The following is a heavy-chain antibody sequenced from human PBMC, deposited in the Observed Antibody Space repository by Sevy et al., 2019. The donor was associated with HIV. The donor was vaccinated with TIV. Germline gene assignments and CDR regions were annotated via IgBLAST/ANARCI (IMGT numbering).Heavy chain of an antibody. CDR1: GFTFSSYA. D-gene: IGHD4-17*01. V-gene: IGHV3-23*01. CDR3: AKARLRSNWFDP. CDR2: ISGSGGST. J-gene: IGHJ5*02. Sequence: GESLKISCAASGFTFSSYAMSWVRQAPGKGLEWVSAISGSGGSTYYADSVKGRFTISRDNSKNTLYLQMNSLRAEDTAVYYCAKARLRSNWFDPWGQGTLVTVSS.